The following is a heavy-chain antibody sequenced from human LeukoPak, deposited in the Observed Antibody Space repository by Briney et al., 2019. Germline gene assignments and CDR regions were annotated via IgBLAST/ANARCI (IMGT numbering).Heavy chain of an antibody. CDR2: ISWNSGSI. CDR1: GFTFDDYA. CDR3: AKALHYDILTGYPEGDAFDI. D-gene: IGHD3-9*01. Sequence: GGSLRLSCAASGFTFDDYAMHWVRQAPGEGLEWVSGISWNSGSIGYADSVKGRFTISRDNAKNSLYLQMNSLRAEDTALYYCAKALHYDILTGYPEGDAFDIWGQGTMVTVSS. J-gene: IGHJ3*02. V-gene: IGHV3-9*01.